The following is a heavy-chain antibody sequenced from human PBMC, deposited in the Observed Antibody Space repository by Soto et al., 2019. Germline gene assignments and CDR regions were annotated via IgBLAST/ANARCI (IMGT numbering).Heavy chain of an antibody. CDR1: GFTFSHYG. D-gene: IGHD1-26*01. CDR2: ISYDGSNK. V-gene: IGHV3-30*03. CDR3: ATYSGKYRGPIDY. Sequence: QVQLVESGGGAVQPGRSLRLSCAASGFTFSHYGIHWVRQAPGKGLEWLAVISYDGSNKHYADSVKGRFTVSRDNSKNTLYLKVNSLRAEDTAIDFCATYSGKYRGPIDYWGQGTLVTVSS. J-gene: IGHJ4*02.